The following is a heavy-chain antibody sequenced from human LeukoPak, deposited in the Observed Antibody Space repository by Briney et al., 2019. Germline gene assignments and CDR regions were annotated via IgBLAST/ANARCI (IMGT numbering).Heavy chain of an antibody. CDR3: AKDHYDYIGGTNRDFDY. CDR1: GFTFSSFG. D-gene: IGHD3-16*02. CDR2: ISYDGSNP. J-gene: IGHJ4*02. Sequence: QSGGSLRLSCAASGFTFSSFGMHWVRQAPGKGLEWVAVISYDGSNPYYADSVKGRFTISRDNSKNTLYLQMNSLRAEDTAVYYCAKDHYDYIGGTNRDFDYWGQGTLVTVSS. V-gene: IGHV3-30*18.